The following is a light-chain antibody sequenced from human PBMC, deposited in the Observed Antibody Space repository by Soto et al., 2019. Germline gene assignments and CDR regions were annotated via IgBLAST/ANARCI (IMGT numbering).Light chain of an antibody. CDR2: GTS. CDR3: QQDNGFPLT. Sequence: DIQMTHSPSYLSASVGDRVTITCRASQIISSYFDWYQQKPGKAPELLIYGTSSWQSGVPSRFSGSGSGADFTLTISSLQPEDFATYYCQQDNGFPLTFGGGTKVDIK. V-gene: IGKV1-39*01. J-gene: IGKJ4*01. CDR1: QIISSY.